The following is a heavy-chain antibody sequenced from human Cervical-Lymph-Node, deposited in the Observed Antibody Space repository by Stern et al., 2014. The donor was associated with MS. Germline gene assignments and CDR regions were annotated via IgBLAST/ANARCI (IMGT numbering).Heavy chain of an antibody. Sequence: QVQLQESGPGLVKPSQTLSLTCPVSGGSISSGDYYWSWIRQRPAQGLTWIGFIYYSGSTYQHPSLKSRFTMSLDTSNNQISLKLSSVTAADTAVYCCARSREHCSSTSCYAGILDLWGQGALVTVSS. V-gene: IGHV4-31*03. CDR1: GGSISSGDYY. J-gene: IGHJ5*02. CDR2: IYYSGST. D-gene: IGHD2-2*01. CDR3: ARSREHCSSTSCYAGILDL.